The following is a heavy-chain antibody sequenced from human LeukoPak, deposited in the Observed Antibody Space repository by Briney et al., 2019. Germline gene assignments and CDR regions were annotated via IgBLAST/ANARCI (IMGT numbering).Heavy chain of an antibody. Sequence: GGSLRLSCAASGFTFDDYAMNWVRQAPGKGLEWVSGINWNGGSTGYADSVKGRFTISRDNAKNSLYLQMNSLRAEDTALYYCARDLGGYNYGYSFDFWGQGTLVTVSS. CDR2: INWNGGST. CDR3: ARDLGGYNYGYSFDF. V-gene: IGHV3-20*04. D-gene: IGHD5-18*01. J-gene: IGHJ4*02. CDR1: GFTFDDYA.